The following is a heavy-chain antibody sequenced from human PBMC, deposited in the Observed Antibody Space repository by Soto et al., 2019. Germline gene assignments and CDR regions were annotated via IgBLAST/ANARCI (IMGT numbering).Heavy chain of an antibody. J-gene: IGHJ6*02. V-gene: IGHV1-18*01. CDR3: VMVDNYVTPTPQDV. D-gene: IGHD3-16*01. Sequence: ASVKVSCKASGDIFVNSGIAWVRQAPGQGLEWMGWISPYTGNTHSATQVQGRLTMTTDTSTSTAYMDLGSLTSDDTAVYYCVMVDNYVTPTPQDVWGQGTTVTVSS. CDR2: ISPYTGNT. CDR1: GDIFVNSG.